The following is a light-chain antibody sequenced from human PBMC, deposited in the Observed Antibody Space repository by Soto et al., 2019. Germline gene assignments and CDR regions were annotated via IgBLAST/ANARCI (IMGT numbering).Light chain of an antibody. CDR2: EVS. CDR1: SSDVGGYNY. J-gene: IGLJ1*01. Sequence: SALTQPASVSGSPGQSITISCTGTSSDVGGYNYVSWYQQHPGKAPKLMIYEVSNRPSGVSNRFSGSKSGNTASLTISGLQAEDEADYYCSSYTSSSNYVFGNGTKVTAL. V-gene: IGLV2-14*01. CDR3: SSYTSSSNYV.